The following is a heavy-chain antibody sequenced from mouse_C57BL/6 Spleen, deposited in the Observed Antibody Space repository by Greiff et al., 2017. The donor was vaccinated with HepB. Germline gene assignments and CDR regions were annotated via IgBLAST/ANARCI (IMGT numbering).Heavy chain of an antibody. Sequence: VQLQESGAELVKPGASVKLSCKASGYTFTSYWMHWVKQRPGQGLEWIGMIHPNSGSTNYNEKFKSKATLTVDKSSSTAYMQLSSLTSEDSAVYYCAKTRITTVVRYFDVWGTGTTVTVSS. V-gene: IGHV1-64*01. J-gene: IGHJ1*03. CDR1: GYTFTSYW. CDR2: IHPNSGST. CDR3: AKTRITTVVRYFDV. D-gene: IGHD1-1*01.